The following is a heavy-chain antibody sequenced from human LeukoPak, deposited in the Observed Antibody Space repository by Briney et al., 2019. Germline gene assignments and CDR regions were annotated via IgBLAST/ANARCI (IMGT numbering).Heavy chain of an antibody. CDR1: GGSISNSSYY. Sequence: PSETLSLTCTVSGGSISNSSYYWGWIRQPPGKGLEWIGSIYYSGSTYYNPSLKSRVTISVDTSKNQFSLKLSSVTAADTAVYYCARAENRDGYAIDYWGQGTLVTVSS. CDR3: ARAENRDGYAIDY. J-gene: IGHJ4*02. V-gene: IGHV4-39*07. CDR2: IYYSGST. D-gene: IGHD5-24*01.